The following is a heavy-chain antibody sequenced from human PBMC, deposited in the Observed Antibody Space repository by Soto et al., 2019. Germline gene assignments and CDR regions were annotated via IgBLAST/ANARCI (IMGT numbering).Heavy chain of an antibody. CDR1: GGTFSSYT. J-gene: IGHJ5*02. CDR2: IIPILGIA. Sequence: SVKVSCKASGGTFSSYTISWVRQAPGQGLEWMGRIIPILGIANYAQKFQGRVTITADKSTSTAYMELSSLRSEDTAVYYCGREYCSSTSCYWNWFDPWGQGTLVTVSS. CDR3: GREYCSSTSCYWNWFDP. V-gene: IGHV1-69*04. D-gene: IGHD2-2*01.